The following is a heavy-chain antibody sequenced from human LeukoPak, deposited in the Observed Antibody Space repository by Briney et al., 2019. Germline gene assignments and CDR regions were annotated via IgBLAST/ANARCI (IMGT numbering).Heavy chain of an antibody. CDR3: ARALDILTGTFDY. V-gene: IGHV4-34*01. D-gene: IGHD3-9*01. CDR1: GGSFSGYY. Sequence: SETLSLTCAVYGGSFSGYYWSWIRQPPGKGLEWVGEINYSGSTNYNPSLKSRVTISVDTSKNQFSLKLSYVTAADTAVYYCARALDILTGTFDYWGQGTLVTVSS. CDR2: INYSGST. J-gene: IGHJ4*02.